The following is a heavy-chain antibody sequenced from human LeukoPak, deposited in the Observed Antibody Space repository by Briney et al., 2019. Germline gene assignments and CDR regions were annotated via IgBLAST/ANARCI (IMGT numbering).Heavy chain of an antibody. J-gene: IGHJ6*02. CDR3: ARSPKGDSYGMDV. CDR2: IWYDGSNK. Sequence: GGSLRLSCAASGVTFCSYDMHWVRQAPGKGLEWVSVIWYDGSNKYYADSVKGRFTISRDNSKNTLFLQINSLRAEDTAVYYCARSPKGDSYGMDVWGQGTTVTVSS. CDR1: GVTFCSYD. V-gene: IGHV3-33*01.